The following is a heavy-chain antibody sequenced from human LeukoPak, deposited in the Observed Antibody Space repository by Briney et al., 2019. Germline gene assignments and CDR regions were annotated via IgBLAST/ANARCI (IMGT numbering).Heavy chain of an antibody. J-gene: IGHJ4*02. CDR2: FDPEGGET. D-gene: IGHD2-2*01. CDR3: ATLVPAAKAFDY. V-gene: IGHV1-24*01. CDR1: GYTLTELS. Sequence: ASVKVSCKVSGYTLTELSMHWVRQAPGKGLEWMGGFDPEGGETIYAQKFQGRVTMTEDTSTDTAYMELSSLRPEDTAVYYCATLVPAAKAFDYWGQGTLVTVSS.